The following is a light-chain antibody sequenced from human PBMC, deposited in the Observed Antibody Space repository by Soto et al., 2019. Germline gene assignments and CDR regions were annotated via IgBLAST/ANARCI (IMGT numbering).Light chain of an antibody. CDR3: QQYNKWPRT. CDR1: QSVSSN. CDR2: GAS. Sequence: EIVMTQAPATLSVSPGERAPLSCRASQSVSSNLAWYQQKPGQAPRLLIYGASTRATGIPARFSGSGSGTEFTLTMSSLQSEDFAVYYCQQYNKWPRTFGQGTKV. J-gene: IGKJ1*01. V-gene: IGKV3-15*01.